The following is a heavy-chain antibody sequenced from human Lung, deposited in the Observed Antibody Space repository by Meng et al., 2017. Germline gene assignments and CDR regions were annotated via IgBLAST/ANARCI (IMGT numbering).Heavy chain of an antibody. CDR1: GGSFSDYY. CDR2: INHSGST. V-gene: IGHV4-34*01. D-gene: IGHD4-11*01. J-gene: IGHJ4*02. CDR3: ARGPTTMAHDFDY. Sequence: QVQLQQGGEGLFKPSETLSLTCVVSGGSFSDYYWSWIRQPPGKGLEWIGEINHSGSTNYNPSLESRATISVDTSQNNLSLKLSSVTAADSAVYYCARGPTTMAHDFDYWGQGTLVTVSS.